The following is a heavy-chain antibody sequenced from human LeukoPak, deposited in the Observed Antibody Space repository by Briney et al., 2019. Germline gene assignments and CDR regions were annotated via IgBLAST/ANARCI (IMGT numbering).Heavy chain of an antibody. D-gene: IGHD4-17*01. V-gene: IGHV1-8*01. Sequence: SVKVSCKASGYTFTSYDINWVRQAPGQGREWMGWMNPNSPNTGYAQKFQGTVTMTRNTSISTVYLELSSLKSQDTAVYFCARSVTGDYGDYWGQGTLVTVSS. CDR2: MNPNSPNT. CDR3: ARSVTGDYGDY. J-gene: IGHJ4*02. CDR1: GYTFTSYD.